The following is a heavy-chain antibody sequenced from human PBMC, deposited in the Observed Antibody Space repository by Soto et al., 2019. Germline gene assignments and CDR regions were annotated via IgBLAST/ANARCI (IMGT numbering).Heavy chain of an antibody. CDR3: ARDPNGDYIGAFDI. Sequence: VQLQQWGAGLLKPSETLSLTCGVYGVSFSGYFWTWIRQPPGKGLEWVSSIWGSSHSTNYADSVKGRFTISRDNSKNTLYLQVNSLRAEDTATYYCARDPNGDYIGAFDIWGQGIMVTVSP. D-gene: IGHD4-17*01. J-gene: IGHJ3*02. CDR2: IWGSSHST. CDR1: GVSFSGYF. V-gene: IGHV3-23*01.